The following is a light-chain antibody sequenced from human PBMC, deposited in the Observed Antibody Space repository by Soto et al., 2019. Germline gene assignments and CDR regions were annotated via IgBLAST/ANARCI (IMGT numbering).Light chain of an antibody. CDR2: EAS. CDR1: TSDVGNYNY. V-gene: IGLV2-11*01. J-gene: IGLJ1*01. CDR3: CSYAGSYTYV. Sequence: QSALTQPRSVSGSPGESVTISCTGTTSDVGNYNYVSWYQQHPGKAPKLMIYEASQRPSGVPDRFPGSKSGNTASLAISGLQAEDDADYYYCSYAGSYTYVFGTGTKLTVL.